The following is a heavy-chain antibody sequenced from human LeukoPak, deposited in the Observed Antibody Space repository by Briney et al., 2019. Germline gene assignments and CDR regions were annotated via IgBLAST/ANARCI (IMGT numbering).Heavy chain of an antibody. D-gene: IGHD1-7*01. J-gene: IGHJ4*02. CDR2: IYYSGST. CDR3: ARAGEYNWNYGIDY. Sequence: PSQTLSLTCTVSGGSISSGGYYWSWIRQHPGKGLEWIGYIYYSGSTYYNPSLKSRVTILVDTSKNQFSLKLSSVTAADTAVYYCARAGEYNWNYGIDYWGQGTLVTVSS. CDR1: GGSISSGGYY. V-gene: IGHV4-31*03.